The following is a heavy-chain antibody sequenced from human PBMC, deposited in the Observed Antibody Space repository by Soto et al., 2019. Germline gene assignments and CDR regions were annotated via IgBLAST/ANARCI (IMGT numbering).Heavy chain of an antibody. D-gene: IGHD4-17*01. J-gene: IGHJ5*02. CDR3: AHSTFDYGDYLGGLYAYSGRRTSDP. CDR1: AFTVSSNY. CDR2: IYSGGST. V-gene: IGHV3-66*01. Sequence: GGSLRLSCAASAFTVSSNYMSWVRQAPGKGLEWVSVIYSGGSTYYADSVKGRFTISRDNSKNTLYLQMNSLRAEDTAVYYCAHSTFDYGDYLGGLYAYSGRRTSDP.